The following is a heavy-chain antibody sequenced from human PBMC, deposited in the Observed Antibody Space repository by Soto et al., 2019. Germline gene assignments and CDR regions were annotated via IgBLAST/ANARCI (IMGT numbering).Heavy chain of an antibody. V-gene: IGHV4-59*12. D-gene: IGHD3-10*01. CDR1: GGSISSYY. Sequence: SETLSLTCTASGGSISSYYWSWIRQPPGKGLEWIGYIYYSGSTNYNPSLKSRVTISVDTSKNQFSLKLSSVTAADTAVYYCASKSYYGGIDVWGQGTTVTVSS. J-gene: IGHJ6*02. CDR3: ASKSYYGGIDV. CDR2: IYYSGST.